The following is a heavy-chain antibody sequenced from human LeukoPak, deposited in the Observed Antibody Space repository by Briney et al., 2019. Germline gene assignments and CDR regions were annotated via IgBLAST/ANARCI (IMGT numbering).Heavy chain of an antibody. Sequence: SETLSLTCTVSGGSISSYYWRWIRQPPTKGLEWVGYIYYIGRPSYNPSLKSRVTISVDTSKNQFSLRLSSLTAADTAWYYGARGGPTVDAFDIWGQGTMVTASS. V-gene: IGHV4-59*01. CDR1: GGSISSYY. J-gene: IGHJ3*02. CDR2: IYYIGRP. D-gene: IGHD4-17*01. CDR3: ARGGPTVDAFDI.